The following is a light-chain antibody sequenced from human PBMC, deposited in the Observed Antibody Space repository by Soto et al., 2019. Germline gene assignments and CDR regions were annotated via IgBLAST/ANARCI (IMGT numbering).Light chain of an antibody. J-gene: IGLJ3*02. V-gene: IGLV2-14*01. CDR2: EVR. Sequence: QSVLTQPASLSGSPGQSITISCSGTTNDIGGYNYVSWYQHHPGKVPKVIIYEVRNRTSGVSNRFSGSKSGNTASLTISGLQAEDEADYYCCSYTVSATLVFGGGTKLTVL. CDR1: TNDIGGYNY. CDR3: CSYTVSATLV.